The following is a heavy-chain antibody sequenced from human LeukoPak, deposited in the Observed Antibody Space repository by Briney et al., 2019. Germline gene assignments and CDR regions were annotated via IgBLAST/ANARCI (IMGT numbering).Heavy chain of an antibody. CDR2: MSDSGGRT. Sequence: GGSLRLSCAVSGITLSNYGMSWVRQAPGKGLEWVAGMSDSGGRTNYADSVKGRFTISRDNPKNTLYLQMNSLRAEDTAVYFCASRGVVIRVILVVFNTEAYYFDSRGQGDLGTVSS. CDR1: GITLSNYG. V-gene: IGHV3-23*01. J-gene: IGHJ4*02. CDR3: ASRGVVIRVILVVFNTEAYYFDS. D-gene: IGHD2-15*01.